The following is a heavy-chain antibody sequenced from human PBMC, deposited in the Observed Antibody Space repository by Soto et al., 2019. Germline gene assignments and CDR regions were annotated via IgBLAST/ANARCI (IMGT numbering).Heavy chain of an antibody. D-gene: IGHD1-26*01. CDR2: IRSKPNNYAT. CDR1: GFPFSGSA. Sequence: GVSLRLSCAGSGFPFSGSAMHWVRQASGKGLEWVGRIRSKPNNYATAYAASVKGRFTISRDDSKNTAYLQMNSLKTEDTAVYHCTRNREPYTGSLTWFDTGGQGTLVTVSS. V-gene: IGHV3-73*01. J-gene: IGHJ5*02. CDR3: TRNREPYTGSLTWFDT.